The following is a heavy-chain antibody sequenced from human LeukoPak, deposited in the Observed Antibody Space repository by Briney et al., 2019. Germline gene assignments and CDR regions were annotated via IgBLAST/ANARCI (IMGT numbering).Heavy chain of an antibody. J-gene: IGHJ4*02. CDR2: IYSGGST. Sequence: PGGSLRLSCAASGFTVSSNYMSWVRQAPGKGLEWVSVIYSGGSTYYADSVKGRFTISRDNSKNTLYLQMNSLRAEDTAVYYCARAVWFGELAFDYWGQGTLVTVSS. CDR1: GFTVSSNY. D-gene: IGHD3-10*01. V-gene: IGHV3-66*01. CDR3: ARAVWFGELAFDY.